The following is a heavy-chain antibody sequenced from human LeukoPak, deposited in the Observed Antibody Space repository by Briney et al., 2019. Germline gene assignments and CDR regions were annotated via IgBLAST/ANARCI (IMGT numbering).Heavy chain of an antibody. CDR1: GFTVSSNY. CDR2: IYSGGST. D-gene: IGHD4-17*01. CDR3: ARDPGTVTTGC. Sequence: GGSLRLSCAASGFTVSSNYMSWVRQAPGKGLEWVSVIYSGGSTYYADSVKGRFTISRDNSKNTLYLQMNSLRAEDTAVYYCARDPGTVTTGCWGQGTLVTVSS. V-gene: IGHV3-53*01. J-gene: IGHJ4*02.